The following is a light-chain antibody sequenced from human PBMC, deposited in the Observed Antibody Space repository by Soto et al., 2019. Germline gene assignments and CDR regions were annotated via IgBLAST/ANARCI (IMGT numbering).Light chain of an antibody. CDR3: QQSYGTLYS. CDR2: VAS. V-gene: IGKV3D-15*01. J-gene: IGKJ2*03. CDR1: QSVSNN. Sequence: EIVLTQSPATLSVSPGERAALSCRASQSVSNNLAFYQQKPGQPPTLLIFVASSSATFIPARFSGSCSGTDFSLTISSLQPEDFATYYCQQSYGTLYSFGQGTKVDIK.